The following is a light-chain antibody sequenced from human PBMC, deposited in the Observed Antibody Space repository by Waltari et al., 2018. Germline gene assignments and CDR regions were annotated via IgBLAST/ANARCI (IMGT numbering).Light chain of an antibody. CDR1: SRSVGAPDS. CDR3: SSYTTSNTLL. Sequence: QSLLTQPASVSGSPGQSITPSRTGTSRSVGAPDSVSCFQQHPGKVPKLMIFDVHKRPSGVSDRFTGSKSGNTASLTISGLQAEDEADYYCSSYTTSNTLLFGGGTKLTVL. V-gene: IGLV2-14*03. J-gene: IGLJ2*01. CDR2: DVH.